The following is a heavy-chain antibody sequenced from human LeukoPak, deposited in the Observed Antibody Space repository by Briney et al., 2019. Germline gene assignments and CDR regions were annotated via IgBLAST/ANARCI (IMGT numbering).Heavy chain of an antibody. V-gene: IGHV3-11*06. CDR2: ISDSTTYT. J-gene: IGHJ6*02. CDR1: GFTFSNYY. Sequence: GGSLRLSCAASGFTFSNYYMSWIRQAPGKGLEWVSYISDSTTYTNYADSVKGRFTISRDNAKNSLYLQMNSLRAEDTAVYYCARAVLYYYYGMDVWGQGTTVTVSS. CDR3: ARAVLYYYYGMDV.